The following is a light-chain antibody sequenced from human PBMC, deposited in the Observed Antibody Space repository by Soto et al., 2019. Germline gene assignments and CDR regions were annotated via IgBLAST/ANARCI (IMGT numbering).Light chain of an antibody. CDR1: QTVSNK. CDR2: DTS. J-gene: IGKJ5*01. Sequence: EIVLTQSPATLSSSPVERATLSCRASQTVSNKLAWYQHKPGQAPRLLIYDTSNRATGIPARFSGSGSGTDFTLTVSRLEPEDFAVYYCQLYGISPHFGQGTRLEIK. V-gene: IGKV3-11*01. CDR3: QLYGISPH.